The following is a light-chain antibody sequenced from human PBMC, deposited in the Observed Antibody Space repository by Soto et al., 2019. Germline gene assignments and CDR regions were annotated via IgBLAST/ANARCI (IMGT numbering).Light chain of an antibody. CDR1: SSDVGSYNL. Sequence: QSALTQPASVSGSPGQSITISCTGTSSDVGSYNLVSWYQQHPGKAPKLMIYEGSKRPSGVSNRFSGSKSGNTASLTISGLQAEDEADYYCCSYAGIRGGVFGGGTKVTVL. CDR3: CSYAGIRGGV. V-gene: IGLV2-23*01. CDR2: EGS. J-gene: IGLJ2*01.